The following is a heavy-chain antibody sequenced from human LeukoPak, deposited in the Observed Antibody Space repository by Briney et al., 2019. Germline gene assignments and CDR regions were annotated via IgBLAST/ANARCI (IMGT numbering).Heavy chain of an antibody. J-gene: IGHJ4*02. CDR1: GGSISSYY. CDR3: ARDSYYDSSGYYY. V-gene: IGHV4-59*01. D-gene: IGHD3-22*01. CDR2: IYYSGST. Sequence: SETLSLTCTVSGGSISSYYWSWIRQPPGKGLEWIGYIYYSGSTNYNPSLKSRVTISVDTSKNQLSLKLSSVTAADTAVYYCARDSYYDSSGYYYWGQGTLVTVSS.